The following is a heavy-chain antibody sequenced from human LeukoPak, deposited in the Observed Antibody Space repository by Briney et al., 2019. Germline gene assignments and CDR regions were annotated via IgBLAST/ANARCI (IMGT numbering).Heavy chain of an antibody. D-gene: IGHD2-15*01. CDR3: ARVVVAATTLDY. Sequence: SETLSLTCTVSGGSISSSSYYWGWIRQPPGKGLEWIGSIYYSGSTYYNPSLKSRVTISVDTSKNQFSLKLSSVTAADTAVYYCARVVVAATTLDYWGQGTLVTVSS. V-gene: IGHV4-39*07. CDR1: GGSISSSSYY. J-gene: IGHJ4*02. CDR2: IYYSGST.